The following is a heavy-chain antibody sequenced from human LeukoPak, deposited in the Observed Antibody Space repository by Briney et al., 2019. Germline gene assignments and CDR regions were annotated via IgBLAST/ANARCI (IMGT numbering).Heavy chain of an antibody. CDR3: ARDFSLVIGTAYHFDH. D-gene: IGHD2-2*02. V-gene: IGHV1-46*01. CDR1: GYIFTSHY. J-gene: IGHJ4*02. CDR2: IKPSGGST. Sequence: ASVTVSCKGSGYIFTSHYIHWVRQPPGQGLEWLGRIKPSGGSTSYAQTFQGRVTMARYTSTSTAYMELSSLRSDDTDVYYCARDFSLVIGTAYHFDHWRQGTLVTVPS.